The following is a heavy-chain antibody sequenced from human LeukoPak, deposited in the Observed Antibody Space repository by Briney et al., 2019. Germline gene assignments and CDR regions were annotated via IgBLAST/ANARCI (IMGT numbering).Heavy chain of an antibody. J-gene: IGHJ4*02. CDR2: IYYSGST. CDR3: ARVRSGSYLGY. Sequence: SETLSLTCIVSGGSISSYYWSWIRQPPGKGLEWIGYIYYSGSTNYNPSLKSRVTISVDTSKNQLSLKLNSVTAADTAVYYCARVRSGSYLGYWGQGTLVTVSS. V-gene: IGHV4-59*01. CDR1: GGSISSYY. D-gene: IGHD1-26*01.